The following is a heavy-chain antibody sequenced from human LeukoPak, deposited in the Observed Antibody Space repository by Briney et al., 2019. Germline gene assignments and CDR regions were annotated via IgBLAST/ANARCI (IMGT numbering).Heavy chain of an antibody. CDR1: GFTFSNSA. V-gene: IGHV3-53*01. J-gene: IGHJ3*02. Sequence: GGSLRLSCAASGFTFSNSAMSWVRQAPGKGLEWVSVIYSGGSTYYADSVKGRFTISRDNSKNTLYLQMNSLRAEDTAVYYCARDLGGWVTMVRGLHAFDIWGQGTMVTVSS. CDR3: ARDLGGWVTMVRGLHAFDI. D-gene: IGHD3-10*01. CDR2: IYSGGST.